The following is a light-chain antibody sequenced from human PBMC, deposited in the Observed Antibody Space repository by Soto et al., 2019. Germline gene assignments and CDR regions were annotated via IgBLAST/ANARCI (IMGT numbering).Light chain of an antibody. CDR1: QGIGDN. J-gene: IGKJ4*01. CDR2: DTS. V-gene: IGKV3-15*01. CDR3: QPYNNWPLT. Sequence: EVVMTQSPATLSVSPGEGVTISCRASQGIGDNLAWYQHKPGQTPRLIIYDTSTRATGVPARFRGSWSGPEFILSISRRQSQGLAIDYFQPYNNWPLTFGGGTKGESK.